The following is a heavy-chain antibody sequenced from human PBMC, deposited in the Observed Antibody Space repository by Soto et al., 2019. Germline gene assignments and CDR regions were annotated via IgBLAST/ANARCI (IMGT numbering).Heavy chain of an antibody. CDR2: IYYSGST. CDR3: ARLGYDILTGYYKVGEDFDY. V-gene: IGHV4-39*01. CDR1: GGSISSSIYY. J-gene: IGHJ4*02. Sequence: PSETLSLTCTVSGGSISSSIYYWGWIRQPPGKGLEWIGSIYYSGSTYYNPSLKSRVTISVDTSKNQFSLKLSSVTAADTAVYYCARLGYDILTGYYKVGEDFDYWGQGTLVTVS. D-gene: IGHD3-9*01.